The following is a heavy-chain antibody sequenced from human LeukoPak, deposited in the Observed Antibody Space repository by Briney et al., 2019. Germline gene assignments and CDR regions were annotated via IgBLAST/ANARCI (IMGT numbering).Heavy chain of an antibody. CDR3: ATFKGSGSYYNVPYTDY. CDR2: FDPEDGET. Sequence: ASVKVSCMVSGYTLTELSMHWVRQAPGKGLEWMGGFDPEDGETIYAQKFQGRVTMTEDTSTDTAYMELSSLRSEDTAVYYCATFKGSGSYYNVPYTDYWGQGTLVTVSS. V-gene: IGHV1-24*01. D-gene: IGHD3-10*01. CDR1: GYTLTELS. J-gene: IGHJ4*02.